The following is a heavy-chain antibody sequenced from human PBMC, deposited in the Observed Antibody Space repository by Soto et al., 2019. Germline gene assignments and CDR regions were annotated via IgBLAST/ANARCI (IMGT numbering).Heavy chain of an antibody. V-gene: IGHV4-31*03. CDR1: GASIDSGYY. Sequence: SENQCVTFSGSGASIDSGYYWTWICQHLGKVLEWIGYIDYIARTYYNPSLKTRVTISVDTYKQHFSLKLTSVIAADTAVYYCARAIPSPYYLDYWAQG. CDR2: IDYIART. CDR3: ARAIPSPYYLDY. J-gene: IGHJ4*02.